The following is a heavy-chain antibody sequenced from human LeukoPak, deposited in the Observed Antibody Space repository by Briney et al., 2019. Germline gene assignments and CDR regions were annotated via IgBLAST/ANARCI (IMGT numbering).Heavy chain of an antibody. D-gene: IGHD3-10*01. CDR1: GYTFTGYY. CDR2: INPNSGGT. J-gene: IGHJ6*02. Sequence: ASVKVSCKASGYTFTGYYMHWVRQAPGQGLEWMGWINPNSGGTNYAQKFQGRVTITADKSTSTAYMELSSLRSEDTAVYYCARDLGGSGYYYYYGMDAWGQGTTVTVSS. V-gene: IGHV1-2*02. CDR3: ARDLGGSGYYYYYGMDA.